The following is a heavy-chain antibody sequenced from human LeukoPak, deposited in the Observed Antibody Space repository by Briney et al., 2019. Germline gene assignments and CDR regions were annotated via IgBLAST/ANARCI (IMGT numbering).Heavy chain of an antibody. CDR2: IWYDGSNK. CDR3: ARDHRIVGYCSGGSCYSGAFDI. D-gene: IGHD2-15*01. V-gene: IGHV3-33*01. CDR1: GFTFSSYG. J-gene: IGHJ3*02. Sequence: PGRSLRLSCAASGFTFSSYGMHWVRQAPGKGLEWVAVIWYDGSNKYYADSVKGRFTISRDNSKNTLYLQMNSLRAEDTAVYYCARDHRIVGYCSGGSCYSGAFDIWGQGTMVTVSS.